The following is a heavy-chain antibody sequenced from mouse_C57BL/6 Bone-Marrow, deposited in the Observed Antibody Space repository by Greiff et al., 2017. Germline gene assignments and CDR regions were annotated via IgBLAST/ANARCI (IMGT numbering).Heavy chain of an antibody. CDR3: SRRGYYGNYLYFDV. D-gene: IGHD2-1*01. Sequence: QVTLKVSGPGILQSSQTLSLTCSFSGFSLSTSGMGVSWIRQPSGKGLEWLAHIYWDDDKRSNPSMKSRLTISKGTSRNHVFLKITRVDAADTATYYCSRRGYYGNYLYFDVWGTGTTVTVSS. CDR2: IYWDDDK. CDR1: GFSLSTSGMG. J-gene: IGHJ1*03. V-gene: IGHV8-12*01.